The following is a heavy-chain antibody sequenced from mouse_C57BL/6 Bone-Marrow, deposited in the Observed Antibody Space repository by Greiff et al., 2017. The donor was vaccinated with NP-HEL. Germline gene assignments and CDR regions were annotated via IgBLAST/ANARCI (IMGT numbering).Heavy chain of an antibody. V-gene: IGHV1-59*01. CDR3: ARRSPITTVVGYFDY. Sequence: QVQLQQPGAELVRPGTSVKLSCKASGYTFTSYWMHWVKLRPGQGLEWIGVIDPSDSYTNYNQKFKGKATLTVDTSSSTAYMQLSSLTSEDSAVYYCARRSPITTVVGYFDYWGQGTTLTVSS. J-gene: IGHJ2*01. D-gene: IGHD1-1*01. CDR2: IDPSDSYT. CDR1: GYTFTSYW.